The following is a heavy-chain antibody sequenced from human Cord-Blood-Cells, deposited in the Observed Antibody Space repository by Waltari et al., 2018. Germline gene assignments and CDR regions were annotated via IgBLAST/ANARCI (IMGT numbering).Heavy chain of an antibody. D-gene: IGHD2-21*02. CDR1: GGPLSSSSSY. V-gene: IGHV4-39*07. CDR3: ATHIVVVTASPNWFDP. J-gene: IGHJ5*02. Sequence: QLQLQESGPGLVKPSETLSLTCTVSGGPLSSSSSYWGWTRQPPGKGLEWIGSIYYSGSTYYNPSLKSRVTISVDTSKNQFSLKLSSVTAADTAVYYCATHIVVVTASPNWFDPWGQGTLVTVSS. CDR2: IYYSGST.